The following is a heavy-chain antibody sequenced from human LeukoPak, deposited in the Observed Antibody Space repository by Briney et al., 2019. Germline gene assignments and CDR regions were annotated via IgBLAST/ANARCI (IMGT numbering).Heavy chain of an antibody. D-gene: IGHD5-12*01. J-gene: IGHJ4*02. CDR2: IFDSGST. CDR3: ASKKGGGGYDTYYFDY. Sequence: PSETLSLTCSVSGGSIRSRYWSWIRQPPGKRLEWIGYIFDSGSTDYNPSLRSRVTMSVDTSRDQFFLRLSSVTAADTAVYYCASKKGGGGYDTYYFDYWGQGTLVTVSS. CDR1: GGSIRSRY. V-gene: IGHV4-59*11.